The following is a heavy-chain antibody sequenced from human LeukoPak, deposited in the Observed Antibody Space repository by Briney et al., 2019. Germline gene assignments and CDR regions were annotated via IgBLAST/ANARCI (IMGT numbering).Heavy chain of an antibody. J-gene: IGHJ4*02. V-gene: IGHV1-46*01. D-gene: IGHD6-19*01. CDR3: ARGASIAVAELDY. CDR1: GYTFSASL. Sequence: ASVRVSCKASGYTFSASLLHWVRQAPGQGLEWMGIINPSGGSTSYAQKFQGRVTMTRDTSTSTVYMELSSLRSEDTAVYYCARGASIAVAELDYWGQGTLVTVSS. CDR2: INPSGGST.